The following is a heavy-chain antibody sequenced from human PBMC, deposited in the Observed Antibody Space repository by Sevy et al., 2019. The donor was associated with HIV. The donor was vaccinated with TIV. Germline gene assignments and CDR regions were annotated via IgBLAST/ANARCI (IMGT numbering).Heavy chain of an antibody. D-gene: IGHD1-1*01. V-gene: IGHV5-51*01. CDR2: IYPGDSDT. Sequence: GESLKISCKAYGYNFATYWITWVRQVPGKGLEWLGIIYPGDSDTRYSPSFQGQVSISADKSISTAYLQWDSLRASDSAIYYCAKGARGTLPAYYYYGMDVWGQGTTVTVSS. J-gene: IGHJ6*02. CDR3: AKGARGTLPAYYYYGMDV. CDR1: GYNFATYW.